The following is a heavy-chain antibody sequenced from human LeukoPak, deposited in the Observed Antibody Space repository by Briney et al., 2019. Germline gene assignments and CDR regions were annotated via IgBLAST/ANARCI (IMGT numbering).Heavy chain of an antibody. J-gene: IGHJ5*02. CDR2: ISSSGSTI. D-gene: IGHD1-26*01. CDR3: AREVGATTDWFDP. Sequence: GGSLRLSCAASGFTFSSYAMSWIRQAPGKGLEWVSYISSSGSTIYYADSVKGRFTISRDNAKNSLYLQMNSLRAEDTAVYYCAREVGATTDWFDPWGQGALVTVSS. CDR1: GFTFSSYA. V-gene: IGHV3-11*01.